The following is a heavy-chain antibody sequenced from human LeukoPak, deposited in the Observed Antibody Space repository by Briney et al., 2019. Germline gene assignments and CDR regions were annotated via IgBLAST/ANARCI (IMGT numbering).Heavy chain of an antibody. D-gene: IGHD3-10*01. J-gene: IGHJ4*02. CDR1: GFIFSVYA. CDR3: AKNLYYYGSGALAY. Sequence: GGSLRLSCAASGFIFSVYAMTWVRQAPGKGLEWVSGISGGGDSTYYADSVKGRFTISRDNSKNTVYLQMNSLRAEDTAVYYCAKNLYYYGSGALAYCGQGTMVTVSS. V-gene: IGHV3-23*01. CDR2: ISGGGDST.